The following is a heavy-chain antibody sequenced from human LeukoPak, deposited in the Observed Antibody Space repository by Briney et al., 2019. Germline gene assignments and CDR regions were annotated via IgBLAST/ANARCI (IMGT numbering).Heavy chain of an antibody. Sequence: TLSLTCTVSGGSISSYYWSWIRQPAGKGLEWIGRIYTSGSTNYNPSLKSRVTMSVDTSKNQFSLKLSSVTAADTAVYYCARVMMRSGSSTYYFDYWGQGTLVTVSS. CDR1: GGSISSYY. J-gene: IGHJ4*02. V-gene: IGHV4-4*07. CDR2: IYTSGST. CDR3: ARVMMRSGSSTYYFDY. D-gene: IGHD1-26*01.